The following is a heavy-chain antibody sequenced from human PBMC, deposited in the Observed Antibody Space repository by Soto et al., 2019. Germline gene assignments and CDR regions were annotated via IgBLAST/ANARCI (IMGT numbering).Heavy chain of an antibody. J-gene: IGHJ4*02. D-gene: IGHD3-10*01. Sequence: QVQLVQSGAEVKKPGSPVRVSCTASGDTFNFYTISWVRQVPGQGPEWMGRIIPMLGMSNYAQKFQGRVTIMADKSTSTVYMNLSVLTFEDTAVYYCATNYGSGSTHFDYWGQGTLVTVSS. CDR3: ATNYGSGSTHFDY. V-gene: IGHV1-69*02. CDR2: IIPMLGMS. CDR1: GDTFNFYT.